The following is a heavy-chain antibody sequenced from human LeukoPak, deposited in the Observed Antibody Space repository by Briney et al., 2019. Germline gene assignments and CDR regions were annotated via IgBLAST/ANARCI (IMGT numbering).Heavy chain of an antibody. J-gene: IGHJ4*02. D-gene: IGHD3-10*01. Sequence: ASVKVSCKVSGYTLTELSMHWVRQAPGQGLEWMGWINPNSGGTNYAQKFQGRVTMTRDTSISTAYMELSRLRSDDTAVYYCATTPYGSGSYRVYWGQGTLVTVSS. CDR2: INPNSGGT. CDR1: GYTLTELS. V-gene: IGHV1-2*02. CDR3: ATTPYGSGSYRVY.